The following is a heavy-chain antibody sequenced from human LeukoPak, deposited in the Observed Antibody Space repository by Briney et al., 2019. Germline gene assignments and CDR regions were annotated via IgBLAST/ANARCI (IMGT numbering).Heavy chain of an antibody. D-gene: IGHD1-26*01. CDR3: ARGLGLGADRALDY. CDR1: GDSINNYY. J-gene: IGHJ4*02. CDR2: IFNSGST. V-gene: IGHV4-4*07. Sequence: PSETLSLTCTVSGDSINNYYWSWIRQPAGKGLEWIGRIFNSGSTDYNPSLKSRVTMSVDTSKNQFSVKVNSVTAADTAVYYCARGLGLGADRALDYWGQATLVTVSS.